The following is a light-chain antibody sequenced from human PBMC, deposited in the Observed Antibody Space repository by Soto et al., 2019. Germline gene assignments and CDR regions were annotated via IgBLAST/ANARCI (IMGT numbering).Light chain of an antibody. Sequence: AIQMTQSPSSLSASVGDRVTITCRASQGIRNDLGWYQQKPGKAPKVLIYAASSLESGVPSRFSGSGSGTDFTPTISSLQPEDSATYYCLQTYTCPRTFGQGTKVEVK. CDR1: QGIRND. V-gene: IGKV1-6*01. J-gene: IGKJ1*01. CDR3: LQTYTCPRT. CDR2: AAS.